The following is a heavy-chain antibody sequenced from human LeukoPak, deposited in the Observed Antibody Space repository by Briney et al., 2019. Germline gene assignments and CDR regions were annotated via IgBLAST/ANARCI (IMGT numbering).Heavy chain of an antibody. CDR2: ISGSGSTT. J-gene: IGHJ4*02. Sequence: GGSLRLFCAASGFTFSSYAMSWVRQAPGKGLEWVSAISGSGSTTYYADSVKGRFTISRDNSKNTLYLQMNSLRAEDTAVYYCAKGGLLESFDYWGQGTLVTVSS. D-gene: IGHD3-3*01. CDR1: GFTFSSYA. V-gene: IGHV3-23*01. CDR3: AKGGLLESFDY.